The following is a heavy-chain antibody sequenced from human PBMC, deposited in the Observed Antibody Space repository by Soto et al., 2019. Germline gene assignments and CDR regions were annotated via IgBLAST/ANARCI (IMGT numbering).Heavy chain of an antibody. V-gene: IGHV1-18*01. J-gene: IGHJ4*02. CDR2: ISAYNGNT. D-gene: IGHD6-13*01. Sequence: ASVKVSCKASGYTFASYGISWVRQAPGQGLEWMGWISAYNGNTNYAQKLQGRVTMTTDTSTSTAYMELRSLRSDDTAVYYCARDWAAAGTFDYWGQGTLVTVSS. CDR3: ARDWAAAGTFDY. CDR1: GYTFASYG.